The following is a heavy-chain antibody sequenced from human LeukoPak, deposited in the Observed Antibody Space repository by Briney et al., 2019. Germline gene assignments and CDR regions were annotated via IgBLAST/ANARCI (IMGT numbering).Heavy chain of an antibody. CDR1: GYTFTSYG. CDR2: ISAYNGNT. J-gene: IGHJ4*01. CDR3: ARAGYDTLTLAPDPANDY. D-gene: IGHD3-9*01. Sequence: ASVKVSCKASGYTFTSYGISWVRQAPGQGLEWMGWISAYNGNTNYAQKLQGRVTMTTDTSTGTAYMELRSLRSDDTAVYYCARAGYDTLTLAPDPANDYWGQGTLVTVSS. V-gene: IGHV1-18*01.